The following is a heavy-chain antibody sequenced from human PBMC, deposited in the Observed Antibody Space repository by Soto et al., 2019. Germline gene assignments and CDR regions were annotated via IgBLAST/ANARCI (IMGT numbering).Heavy chain of an antibody. J-gene: IGHJ4*02. D-gene: IGHD5-12*01. CDR2: IFWDDDK. CDR3: AHRSRGYAYYFDR. CDR1: GFSLSTRGVG. V-gene: IGHV2-5*02. Sequence: QITLKESGPTLVKPTQTLTLTCSFSGFSLSTRGVGVGWIRHPPGKALEWLALIFWDDDKWYSPSLRSRLTITEDTSKNQVVLTMTTMDPVDTATYYCAHRSRGYAYYFDRWGQGTLVTVSS.